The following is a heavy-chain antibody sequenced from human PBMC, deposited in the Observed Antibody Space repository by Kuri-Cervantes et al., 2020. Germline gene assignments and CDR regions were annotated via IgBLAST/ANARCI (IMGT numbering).Heavy chain of an antibody. CDR1: GGSFSGYY. Sequence: GSLRLSCAVYGGSFSGYYWSWIRQPPGKGLEWIGEINHSGGTNYNPSLKSRVTISVDTSKNQFSLKLSSVTAADTAVYYCARGTVLRFLGYMDVWGKGTTVTVSS. CDR3: ARGTVLRFLGYMDV. V-gene: IGHV4-34*01. D-gene: IGHD3-3*01. J-gene: IGHJ6*03. CDR2: INHSGGT.